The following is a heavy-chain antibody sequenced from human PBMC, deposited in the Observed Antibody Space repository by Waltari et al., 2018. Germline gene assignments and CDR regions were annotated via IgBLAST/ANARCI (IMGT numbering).Heavy chain of an antibody. CDR3: AREGAAMVIRYNYYMDV. CDR1: GDTFRDYY. D-gene: IGHD5-18*01. Sequence: HVQLVRSGAEVGKPGASVKVSCKASGDTFRDYYLHCVRQAPGQGLEWMGWINPYSGGTKYAQKFQGRVTMTRDTSISTVYMELSSLRYDDRAVYYCAREGAAMVIRYNYYMDVWGKGTTVTISS. J-gene: IGHJ6*03. CDR2: INPYSGGT. V-gene: IGHV1-2*02.